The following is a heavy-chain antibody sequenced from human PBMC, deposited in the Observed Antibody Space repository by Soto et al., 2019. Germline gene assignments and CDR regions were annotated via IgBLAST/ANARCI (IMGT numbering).Heavy chain of an antibody. CDR3: ARAGGDIILTGQYYYYYMDV. J-gene: IGHJ6*03. Sequence: ASVKVSCKASGYTFTSYDINWVRQATGQGLEWMGRMNPILGIAGYAQKFQGRVTITADNSTSTAYMELSSLRSEDTAVYYCARAGGDIILTGQYYYYYMDVWGKGTTVTVSS. V-gene: IGHV1-8*01. CDR2: MNPILGIA. D-gene: IGHD3-9*01. CDR1: GYTFTSYD.